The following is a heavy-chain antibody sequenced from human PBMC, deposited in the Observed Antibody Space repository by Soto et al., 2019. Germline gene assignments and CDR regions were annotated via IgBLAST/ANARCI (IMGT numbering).Heavy chain of an antibody. V-gene: IGHV3-13*05. CDR1: GFIFSGYD. Sequence: HPGGSLRLACAASGFIFSGYDMHWVRQVSGKGLEWVSGMDSAGNPYYGDSVKGRFTVSREKDKNSLYLQMSNLRVGDTALYYCARDMGWRFGEFAAFDLWGQGTMVTVSS. J-gene: IGHJ3*01. CDR3: ARDMGWRFGEFAAFDL. D-gene: IGHD3-10*01. CDR2: MDSAGNP.